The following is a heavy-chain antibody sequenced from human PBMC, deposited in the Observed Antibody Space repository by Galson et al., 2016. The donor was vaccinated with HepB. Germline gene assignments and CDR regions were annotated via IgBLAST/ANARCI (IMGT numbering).Heavy chain of an antibody. CDR1: GFAFSDSY. V-gene: IGHV3-11*05. J-gene: IGHJ4*02. CDR2: IRHTGTYT. CDR3: TRDPRRADY. Sequence: SLRLSCAASGFAFSDSYMTWIRQAPGKGLGFVSYIRHTGTYTNYADSVRGRFTISRDNARNLVYLQMNSLRGEDTATYYCTRDPRRADYWGQGTQVTVSS.